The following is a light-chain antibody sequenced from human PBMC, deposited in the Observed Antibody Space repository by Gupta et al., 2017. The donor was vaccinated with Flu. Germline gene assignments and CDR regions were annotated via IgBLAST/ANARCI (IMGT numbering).Light chain of an antibody. J-gene: IGLJ3*02. CDR2: GNS. CDR3: PAYDSSLSGWV. CDR1: SSNIGAGYD. V-gene: IGLV1-40*01. Sequence: QSVLTPPPSVSGAPGQRVTISCTGSSSNIGAGYDVHWYQQLPGTAPKLLIYGNSNRPSGVPDRFSGSKSGTSASLAINGLQAEDEADYDCPAYDSSLSGWVFGGGTKLTVL.